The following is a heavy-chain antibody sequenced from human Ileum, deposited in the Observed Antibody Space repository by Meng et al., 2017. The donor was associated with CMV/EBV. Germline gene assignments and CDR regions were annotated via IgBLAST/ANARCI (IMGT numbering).Heavy chain of an antibody. D-gene: IGHD3-22*01. CDR2: ISCDGGST. CDR3: AKGVYDSIGYDY. J-gene: IGHJ4*02. V-gene: IGHV3-43*01. Sequence: GESLKISCAASGFTFDDYTMHWVRQGPGKGLEWVSLISCDGGSTHYADSVKGRFTISRDNSKYSLYLQMNSLRAEDTAVYYCAKGVYDSIGYDYWGQGTLVTVSS. CDR1: GFTFDDYT.